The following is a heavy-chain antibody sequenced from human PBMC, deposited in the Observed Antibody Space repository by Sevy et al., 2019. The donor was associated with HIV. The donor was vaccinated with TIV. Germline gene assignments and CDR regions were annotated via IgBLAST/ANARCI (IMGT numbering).Heavy chain of an antibody. CDR3: AKEFGHDHHYFDY. J-gene: IGHJ4*02. Sequence: GGSLSLSCAASGFTFSTYGMHWVRQAPGKGLQWLAVVGDTGDVTYYADSVKGRFTIFRDNSKNTLFLQMNSLRADDTAVYFCAKEFGHDHHYFDYWGQGTLVTVSS. CDR2: VGDTGDVT. CDR1: GFTFSTYG. D-gene: IGHD3-10*01. V-gene: IGHV3-30*18.